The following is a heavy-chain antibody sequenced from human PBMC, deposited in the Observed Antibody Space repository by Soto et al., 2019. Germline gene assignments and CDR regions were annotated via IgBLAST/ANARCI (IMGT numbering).Heavy chain of an antibody. J-gene: IGHJ5*02. Sequence: QVQLQQWGAGLLKPSETLSLTCAVYGGSFSGYYWSWIRQPPGKGLEWMGEINHSGGTNYNPSLKSRVTISVDAWKSQRALRLISVTAADTAVYYCARRKVTASSSPRDNWFDPWGQGTLVTVSS. D-gene: IGHD6-6*01. CDR2: INHSGGT. CDR3: ARRKVTASSSPRDNWFDP. CDR1: GGSFSGYY. V-gene: IGHV4-34*01.